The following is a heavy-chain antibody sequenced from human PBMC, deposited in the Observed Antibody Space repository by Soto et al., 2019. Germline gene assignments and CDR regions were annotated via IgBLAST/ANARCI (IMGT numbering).Heavy chain of an antibody. CDR3: ARGGRRSSIAAPNWFDP. J-gene: IGHJ5*02. CDR1: GGTFSSYA. CDR2: IIPIFGTA. D-gene: IGHD6-6*01. V-gene: IGHV1-69*13. Sequence: SVKVSCKASGGTFSSYAISWVRQAPGQGLEWMGGIIPIFGTANYAQKFQGRVTITADESTSTAYMELSSLRSEDTAVYYCARGGRRSSIAAPNWFDPWGQGTLVTVSS.